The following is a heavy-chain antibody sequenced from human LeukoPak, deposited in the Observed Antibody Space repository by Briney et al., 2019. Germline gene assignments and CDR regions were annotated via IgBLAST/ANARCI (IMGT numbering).Heavy chain of an antibody. D-gene: IGHD1-26*01. CDR3: ARDLGSHSPHMDV. Sequence: TGGSLRLSCAASGFTFSSYSMNWVRQAPGKGLEWVSSISSSSSSNIYYADSVKGRFTISRANAKNSVYLQMNSLRAEDTAVYYCARDLGSHSPHMDVWGKGTTVTVSS. CDR1: GFTFSSYS. V-gene: IGHV3-21*01. J-gene: IGHJ6*03. CDR2: ISSSSSSNI.